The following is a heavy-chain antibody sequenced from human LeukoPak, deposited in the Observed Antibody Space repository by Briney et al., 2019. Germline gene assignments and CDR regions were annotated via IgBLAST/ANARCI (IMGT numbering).Heavy chain of an antibody. Sequence: PGTSLRLSCAASGFTFSSGMHWVRQAPGKGLEWVAVISYDGNHKYYGDSVKGRFTISRDNSRNTLYLQMDSLKTEDTAVYCCAKGELHFNTCSFDYWGQGTLVTVSS. D-gene: IGHD1-26*01. CDR1: GFTFSSG. CDR2: ISYDGNHK. J-gene: IGHJ4*02. CDR3: AKGELHFNTCSFDY. V-gene: IGHV3-30*18.